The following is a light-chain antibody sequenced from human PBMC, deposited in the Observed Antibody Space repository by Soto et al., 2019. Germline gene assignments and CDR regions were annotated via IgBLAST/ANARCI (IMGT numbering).Light chain of an antibody. CDR3: MQALQTPIT. J-gene: IGKJ4*01. Sequence: DIVMTQSPLTLPVTPGEPASISCTSRHSLLHSNGYNCLDWYLQKPGQSPQLLIYLGSNRASGVPDRCSGSGSGTDFTLKSSRVEAEDVGVYYCMQALQTPITFGGGTKVDI. V-gene: IGKV2-28*01. CDR1: HSLLHSNGYNC. CDR2: LGS.